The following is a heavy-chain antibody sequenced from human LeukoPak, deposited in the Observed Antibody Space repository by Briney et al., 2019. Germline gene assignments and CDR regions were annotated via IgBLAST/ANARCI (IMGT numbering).Heavy chain of an antibody. D-gene: IGHD1-26*01. V-gene: IGHV3-23*01. Sequence: GGSLRLSCAASGFTFSSYAMSWVRQAPGKGLEWVSGISDSGDITYYADSVKGRFTISRDNSKNTLYVQMNSLRVEDTAVYYCAKDRRGGSYYAATLDIWGQGTMVAVSS. J-gene: IGHJ3*02. CDR2: ISDSGDIT. CDR1: GFTFSSYA. CDR3: AKDRRGGSYYAATLDI.